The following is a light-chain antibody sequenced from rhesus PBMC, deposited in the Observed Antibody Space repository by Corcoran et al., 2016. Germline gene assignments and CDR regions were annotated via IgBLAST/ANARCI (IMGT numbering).Light chain of an antibody. J-gene: IGLJ1*01. CDR2: GVS. Sequence: QAALTQPRSVSWSPGQSVTISCAGTSSDIGGYNYVSWYQQHPGTAPKLMIYGVSRRPSGVSDRFPGSKSGDTASLIISGLQAEDAADYYCCSFAGNYTYIFGVGTRLTVL. V-gene: IGLV2-32*01. CDR3: CSFAGNYTYI. CDR1: SSDIGGYNY.